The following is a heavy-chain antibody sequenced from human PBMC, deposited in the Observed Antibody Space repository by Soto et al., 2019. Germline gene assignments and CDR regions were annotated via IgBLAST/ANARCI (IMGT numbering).Heavy chain of an antibody. CDR2: IYSGGST. CDR1: GFTVSSNY. V-gene: IGHV3-66*01. CDR3: ARDNLIPATRQVYDAFDI. D-gene: IGHD3-16*01. Sequence: EVQLVESGGGLVQPGGSLRLSCAASGFTVSSNYMSWVRQAPGKGLEWVSVIYSGGSTYYADSVKGRFTISRDNSKNTLYLQMNSLRAEDTAVYYCARDNLIPATRQVYDAFDIWGQGTMVTVSS. J-gene: IGHJ3*02.